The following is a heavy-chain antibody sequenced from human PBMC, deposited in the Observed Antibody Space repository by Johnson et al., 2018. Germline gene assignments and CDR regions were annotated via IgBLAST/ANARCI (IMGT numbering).Heavy chain of an antibody. CDR1: GFTFSSYG. Sequence: QVQLQESGGGVVQPGRSLRLSCAASGFTFSSYGIHWVRQAPGNGLEWVAMISYDGSNRYYADSVKGRFTISRDNAKNSLYLQMNSLRAEDTAVYYCAKVPYYYDSSGYSMDVWGKGTTVTVSS. V-gene: IGHV3-30*18. CDR3: AKVPYYYDSSGYSMDV. D-gene: IGHD3-22*01. J-gene: IGHJ6*03. CDR2: ISYDGSNR.